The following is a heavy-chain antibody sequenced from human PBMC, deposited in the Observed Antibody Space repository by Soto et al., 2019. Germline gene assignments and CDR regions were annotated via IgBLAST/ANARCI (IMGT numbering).Heavy chain of an antibody. V-gene: IGHV3-9*01. CDR1: GFTFDDYA. CDR3: AVIAARRGSDY. J-gene: IGHJ4*02. CDR2: ISWNSGSI. D-gene: IGHD6-6*01. Sequence: GGSLRLSCAASGFTFDDYAMHWVRQAPGKGLEWVSGISWNSGSIGYADSVKGRFTISRDNAKNSLYLQMNSLRAEDTALYYCAVIAARRGSDYWGQGTLVTVSS.